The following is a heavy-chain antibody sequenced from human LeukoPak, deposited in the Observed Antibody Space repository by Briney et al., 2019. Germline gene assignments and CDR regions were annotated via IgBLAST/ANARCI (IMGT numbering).Heavy chain of an antibody. CDR3: AKDRKGDGDEYFQH. CDR1: GFTFSSYG. CDR2: ISYDGSNK. J-gene: IGHJ1*01. D-gene: IGHD4-17*01. V-gene: IGHV3-30*18. Sequence: GRSLRLSCAASGFTFSSYGMHWVRQAPGKGLEWVAVISYDGSNKYYADSVKGRFTISRDNSKNTLYLHMNSLRAEDTAVYYCAKDRKGDGDEYFQHWGQGTLVTVSS.